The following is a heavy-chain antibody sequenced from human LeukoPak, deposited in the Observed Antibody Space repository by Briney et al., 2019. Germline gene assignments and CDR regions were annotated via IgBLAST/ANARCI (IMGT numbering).Heavy chain of an antibody. CDR1: GGSISSGDYY. CDR3: ARVRYDWPHYFDY. J-gene: IGHJ4*02. D-gene: IGHD5-12*01. V-gene: IGHV4-30-4*01. Sequence: SQTLSLACTVSGGSISSGDYYWSWIRQPPGKGLEWIGYIYYSGSTYYNPSLKSRVTISVDTSKNQFSLKLSSVTAADTAVYYCARVRYDWPHYFDYWGQGTLVTVSS. CDR2: IYYSGST.